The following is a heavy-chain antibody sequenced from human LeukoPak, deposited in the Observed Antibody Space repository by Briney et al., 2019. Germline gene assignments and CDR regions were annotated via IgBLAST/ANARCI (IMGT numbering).Heavy chain of an antibody. CDR3: ARGRGYYDSSGYYFGDYYYGMDV. Sequence: NPSETLSLTCAVYGGSPRGSYWTWIGHPPGKGLDWIGEINHIGSTNYNPSLKSRVTISVDTSKNQFSLKLSSVTAADTAVYYCARGRGYYDSSGYYFGDYYYGMDVWGQGTTVTVSS. V-gene: IGHV4-34*01. J-gene: IGHJ6*02. D-gene: IGHD3-22*01. CDR1: GGSPRGSY. CDR2: INHIGST.